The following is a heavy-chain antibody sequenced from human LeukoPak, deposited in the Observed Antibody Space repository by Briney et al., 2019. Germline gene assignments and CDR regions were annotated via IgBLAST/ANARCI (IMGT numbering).Heavy chain of an antibody. CDR3: ASRYYDSSDYYKYYFDY. D-gene: IGHD3-22*01. CDR1: GGTFSSYP. Sequence: SVKVSCKASGGTFSSYPISWVRRAPGQGLELMGRIIPILGIVNYAQKFQGRVTITADKSTTTAYMELSSLRSEDTAVYFCASRYYDSSDYYKYYFDYWGQGTLVTVSS. V-gene: IGHV1-69*02. J-gene: IGHJ4*02. CDR2: IIPILGIV.